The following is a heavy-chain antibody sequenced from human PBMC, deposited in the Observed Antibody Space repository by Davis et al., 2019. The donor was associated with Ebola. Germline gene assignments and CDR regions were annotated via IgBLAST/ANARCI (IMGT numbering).Heavy chain of an antibody. CDR1: GFTFSSYG. Sequence: PGGSLRLSCAASGFTFSSYGMHWVRQAPGKGLEWVAVISYDGSNKYYADSVKGRFTISRDNSKNTLYLQMNSLRAEDTAVYYCARDHIWAFDYWGQGTLVTVSS. D-gene: IGHD3-16*01. CDR3: ARDHIWAFDY. V-gene: IGHV3-30*03. J-gene: IGHJ4*02. CDR2: ISYDGSNK.